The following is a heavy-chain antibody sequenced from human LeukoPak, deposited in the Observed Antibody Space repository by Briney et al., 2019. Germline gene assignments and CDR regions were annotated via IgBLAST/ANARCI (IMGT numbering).Heavy chain of an antibody. Sequence: ASVKVSCKASGYTFTSYAMNWVRQAPGQGLEWMGWINTNTGNPTYAQGFTGRFVFSLDTSVSTAYLQISSLKAEDTAVYYCARGAGSDYGDYGGYFDYWGQGTLVTVSS. CDR1: GYTFTSYA. CDR3: ARGAGSDYGDYGGYFDY. D-gene: IGHD4-17*01. CDR2: INTNTGNP. J-gene: IGHJ4*02. V-gene: IGHV7-4-1*02.